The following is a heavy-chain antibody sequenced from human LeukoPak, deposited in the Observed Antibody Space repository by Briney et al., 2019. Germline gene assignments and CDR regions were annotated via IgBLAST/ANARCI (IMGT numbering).Heavy chain of an antibody. CDR3: ARDLSSSWYSLGH. CDR1: GNNSDDYG. J-gene: IGHJ4*02. Sequence: GGSLRLSCTDSGNNSDDYGMSWVRQGPRRGLEWVAGINWDGGATAYADSVKGRFTITRDHAKNSLLLQMKSLRAEDTGLYFCARDLSSSWYSLGHWGQGILVTVSS. D-gene: IGHD6-13*01. CDR2: INWDGGAT. V-gene: IGHV3-20*04.